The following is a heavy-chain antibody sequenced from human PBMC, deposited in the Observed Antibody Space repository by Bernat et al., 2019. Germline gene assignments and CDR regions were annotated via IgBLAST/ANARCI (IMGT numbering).Heavy chain of an antibody. V-gene: IGHV3-23*04. Sequence: VQLVESGGGVVQPGRSLRLSCAASGFTFSSYAMHWVRQAPGKGLEWVSAISGSGGSTYYADSVKGRFTISRDNSKNTLYLQMNSLRAEDTAVYYCAKDYDILTGYYNLGAFDIWGQGTMVTVSS. CDR2: ISGSGGST. CDR3: AKDYDILTGYYNLGAFDI. CDR1: GFTFSSYA. D-gene: IGHD3-9*01. J-gene: IGHJ3*02.